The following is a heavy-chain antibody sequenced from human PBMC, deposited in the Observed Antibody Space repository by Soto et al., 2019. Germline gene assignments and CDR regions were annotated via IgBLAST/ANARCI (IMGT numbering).Heavy chain of an antibody. CDR1: GFTFSSNS. J-gene: IGHJ4*02. V-gene: IGHV3-48*02. Sequence: GGFLRLSCVASGFTFSSNSMNWVRQAPGKGLEWVSYISGSSSTIYYADSVKGRCTISRDNAKNSLYLQMNSLRDEDTAVYYCARDPRQSNSWSPTYYFDYWGKGTLVTVSS. CDR2: ISGSSSTI. CDR3: ARDPRQSNSWSPTYYFDY. D-gene: IGHD6-13*01.